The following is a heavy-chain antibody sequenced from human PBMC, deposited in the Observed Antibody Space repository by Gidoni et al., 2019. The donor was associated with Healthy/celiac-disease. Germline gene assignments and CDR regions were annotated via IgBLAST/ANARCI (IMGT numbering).Heavy chain of an antibody. V-gene: IGHV3-9*01. Sequence: EVQLVESGGGLVQPGRSLRRSCAASGFTFDDYAMHWVRQAPGKGLEWVSGISWNCGSIGYADSVKGRFTISRDNAKNSLYLQMNSLRAEDTALYYCAKFDSTDAFDIWGQGTMVTVSS. D-gene: IGHD3-22*01. J-gene: IGHJ3*02. CDR1: GFTFDDYA. CDR3: AKFDSTDAFDI. CDR2: ISWNCGSI.